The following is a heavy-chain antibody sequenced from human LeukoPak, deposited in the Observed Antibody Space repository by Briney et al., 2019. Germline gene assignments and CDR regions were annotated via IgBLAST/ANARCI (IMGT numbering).Heavy chain of an antibody. CDR3: ARDRGYSYGPWDY. D-gene: IGHD5-18*01. Sequence: SETLSLTCTVSGGSISSTNYYWGWIRQPPGKGLEWIGSIYYSGSTYYNPSLKSRVTISIDTSKNQFSLKLSSVTAADTAVYYCARDRGYSYGPWDYWGQGTLVTVSS. CDR1: GGSISSTNYY. J-gene: IGHJ4*02. V-gene: IGHV4-39*07. CDR2: IYYSGST.